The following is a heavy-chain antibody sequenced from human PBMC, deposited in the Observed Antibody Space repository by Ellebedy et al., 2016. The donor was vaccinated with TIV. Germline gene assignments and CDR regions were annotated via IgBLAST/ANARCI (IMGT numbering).Heavy chain of an antibody. CDR1: GYTFNSYA. J-gene: IGHJ4*02. CDR3: ASESPSLDPSFAIYYYDTSGYYEH. V-gene: IGHV1-3*01. CDR2: IIGGNGST. D-gene: IGHD3-22*01. Sequence: AASVKVSCKASGYTFNSYAVHWVRQAPGQRLEWMGWIIGGNGSTKYSQKFQGRLTITRDTSANTSYIELSSLRSEDTAVYYCASESPSLDPSFAIYYYDTSGYYEHWGQGTLVTVSS.